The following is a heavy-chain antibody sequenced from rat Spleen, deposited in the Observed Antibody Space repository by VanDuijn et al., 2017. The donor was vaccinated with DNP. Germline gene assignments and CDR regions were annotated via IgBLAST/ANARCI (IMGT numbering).Heavy chain of an antibody. CDR1: GFTFSTAW. CDR2: IKTKSDNFAT. V-gene: IGHV6-6*01. J-gene: IGHJ2*01. CDR3: ALNWAPESY. D-gene: IGHD5-1*01. Sequence: EVQVLESGGGLVQPGNSLKLSCATSGFTFSTAWMYWYRQFPDKRLEWVAQIKTKSDNFATDYTESVKGRFTISRDDSKSSIYLQMNNLKEEDTAIYYCALNWAPESYWGQGVMVTVSS.